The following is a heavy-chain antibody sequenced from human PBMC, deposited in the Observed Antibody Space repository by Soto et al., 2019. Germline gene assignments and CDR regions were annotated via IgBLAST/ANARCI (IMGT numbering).Heavy chain of an antibody. Sequence: QVQLVESGGGVVQPGRSLRLSCAASGFTFSSYGMHWVRQAPGKGLEWVAVISYDGENKYYADSVKGRFTISRDNSKSMLDLQMNSLRAEDTAVYYCAKDHLQWLLARYYYGMDVWGHGTTVTVSS. CDR1: GFTFSSYG. CDR3: AKDHLQWLLARYYYGMDV. D-gene: IGHD6-19*01. V-gene: IGHV3-30*18. CDR2: ISYDGENK. J-gene: IGHJ6*02.